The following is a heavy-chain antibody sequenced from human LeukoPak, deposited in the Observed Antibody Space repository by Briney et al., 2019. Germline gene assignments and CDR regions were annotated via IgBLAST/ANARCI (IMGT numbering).Heavy chain of an antibody. V-gene: IGHV3-21*01. CDR2: ISSSSSYI. CDR1: GFTFSSYS. CDR3: ARDGSDFWSGYYIRMDV. Sequence: PGGSLRLSCAASGFTFSSYSMNWVRQAPGKGLEWVSSISSSSSYIYYADSVKGRFTISRDNAKNSLYLQMNSLRAEDTAVYYCARDGSDFWSGYYIRMDVWGEGTTVTVSS. D-gene: IGHD3-3*01. J-gene: IGHJ6*03.